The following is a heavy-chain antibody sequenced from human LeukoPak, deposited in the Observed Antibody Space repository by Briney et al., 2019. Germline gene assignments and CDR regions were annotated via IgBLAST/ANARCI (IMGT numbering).Heavy chain of an antibody. CDR1: GFIFSYSS. CDR2: INSNSNYM. Sequence: GGSLRLSCAASGFIFSYSSMNWVRQAPGKGLEWVSSINSNSNYMSYADSVKGRFTISRDNAKNSLYLQMTSLRAEDTAVYYCARSEFEAFDMWGQGTMVTVSS. J-gene: IGHJ3*02. D-gene: IGHD3-10*01. V-gene: IGHV3-21*01. CDR3: ARSEFEAFDM.